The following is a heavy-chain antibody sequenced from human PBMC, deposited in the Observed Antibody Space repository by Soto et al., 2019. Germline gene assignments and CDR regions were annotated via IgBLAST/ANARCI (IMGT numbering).Heavy chain of an antibody. CDR1: GGSISSGDYY. J-gene: IGHJ2*01. CDR3: ASDEYSSGWCDL. Sequence: QVQLQESGPGLVKPSQTLSLTCTVSGGSISSGDYYWSWIRQPPGKGLEWIGYIYYSGSTYYNPSLKNRVTKSVDSSKNQFSLKLSSVTAADTAVYYCASDEYSSGWCDLWGRGTLVTVSS. D-gene: IGHD6-19*01. CDR2: IYYSGST. V-gene: IGHV4-30-4*01.